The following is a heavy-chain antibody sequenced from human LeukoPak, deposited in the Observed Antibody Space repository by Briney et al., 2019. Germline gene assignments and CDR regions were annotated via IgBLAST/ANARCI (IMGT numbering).Heavy chain of an antibody. CDR2: IYYTET. CDR3: ATRKLGNDY. CDR1: GGSVSNYY. J-gene: IGHJ4*02. V-gene: IGHV4-59*02. D-gene: IGHD7-27*01. Sequence: SETLSLTCTVSGGSVSNYYWSWIRQSPGEGLEWIGYIYYTETRYNPTLKRRVTISPDTSKNPCSLRMCSVTAAETTVYYCATRKLGNDYGGQGTLVTVSS.